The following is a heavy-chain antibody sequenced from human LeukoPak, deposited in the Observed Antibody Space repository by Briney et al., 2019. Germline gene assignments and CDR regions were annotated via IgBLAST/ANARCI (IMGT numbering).Heavy chain of an antibody. Sequence: GGSLRLSCAASGFTFSSYSMSWVRQAPGKGLEWVSSISSSKTYIYYADSVKGRFTISRDNVKNSLYLQMNSLRAEDTAVYYCARVTSGITGGTYYYYYMDVWGKGTTVTVSS. D-gene: IGHD6-13*01. CDR3: ARVTSGITGGTYYYYYMDV. CDR2: ISSSKTYI. J-gene: IGHJ6*03. V-gene: IGHV3-21*01. CDR1: GFTFSSYS.